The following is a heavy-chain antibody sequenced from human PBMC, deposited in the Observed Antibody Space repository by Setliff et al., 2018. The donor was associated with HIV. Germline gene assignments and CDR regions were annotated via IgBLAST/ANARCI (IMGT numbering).Heavy chain of an antibody. J-gene: IGHJ6*03. CDR2: INPNSGGT. V-gene: IGHV1-2*06. Sequence: ASVKVSCKASGYMFSGFHMHWVRQAAGQGLEWMGRINPNSGGTNYTQNFQGRVTMTRDTSRSTGHMELRGLRSDDTAVYYCARGYSSSSSHYYYYMDVWGKGTTVTVSS. CDR1: GYMFSGFH. CDR3: ARGYSSSSSHYYYYMDV. D-gene: IGHD6-6*01.